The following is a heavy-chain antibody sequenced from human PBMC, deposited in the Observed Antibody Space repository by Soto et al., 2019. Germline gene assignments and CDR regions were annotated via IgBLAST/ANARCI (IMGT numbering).Heavy chain of an antibody. CDR3: ARDYGDYGLDY. CDR2: INPSGGST. V-gene: IGHV1-46*01. CDR1: GYTFTSYY. Sequence: QVQLVQSGAEVKKPGASVKVSCKASGYTFTSYYMHWVRQAPGQGLEWMGIINPSGGSTSYAQKFQGRGTMTRDTSTSTVYMELSSLRSEDTAVYYCARDYGDYGLDYWGQGTLVTVSS. D-gene: IGHD4-17*01. J-gene: IGHJ4*02.